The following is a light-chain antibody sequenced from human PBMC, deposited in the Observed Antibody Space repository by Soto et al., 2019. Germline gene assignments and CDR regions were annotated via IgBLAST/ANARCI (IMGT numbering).Light chain of an antibody. Sequence: EIEVAQDPWAQCWSAVERTTRSSMASQSVSSNFLAWYQEKPGQAPRLLIYGASSRATGIPDRFSGSGSGTAFTLTISRLQPEDFAVYYYQQYASSPRTFGQGTKVDIK. CDR3: QQYASSPRT. CDR2: GAS. J-gene: IGKJ1*01. CDR1: QSVSSNF. V-gene: IGKV3-20*01.